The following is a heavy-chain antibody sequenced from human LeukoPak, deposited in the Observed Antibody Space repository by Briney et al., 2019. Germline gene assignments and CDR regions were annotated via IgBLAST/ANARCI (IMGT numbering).Heavy chain of an antibody. Sequence: GESLKISCKGSGYSFTSYRIGWVRQMPGEGLEWMGVIYPGDSDTRYSPSFQGQVTTSADKSISTAYLQWSSLKASDIAMYYCARQGDSSGWTGGDYWGQGTLVTVSS. CDR3: ARQGDSSGWTGGDY. D-gene: IGHD6-19*01. CDR1: GYSFTSYR. J-gene: IGHJ4*02. CDR2: IYPGDSDT. V-gene: IGHV5-51*01.